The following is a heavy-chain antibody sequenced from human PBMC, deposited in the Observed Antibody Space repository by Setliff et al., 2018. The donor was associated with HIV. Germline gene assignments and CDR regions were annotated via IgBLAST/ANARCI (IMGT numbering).Heavy chain of an antibody. D-gene: IGHD6-13*01. J-gene: IGHJ5*02. CDR2: IHYHGNK. CDR1: GGSITSNIYY. Sequence: SETLSLTCTVSGGSITSNIYYWGWIRQPPGKGLEWIGTIHYHGNKNLNPSLKSRVTISVDTSKNQFSLNLTSVSAADTALYYCARHPAAAAGTVSWGQGIQVTVPQ. V-gene: IGHV4-39*01. CDR3: ARHPAAAAGTVS.